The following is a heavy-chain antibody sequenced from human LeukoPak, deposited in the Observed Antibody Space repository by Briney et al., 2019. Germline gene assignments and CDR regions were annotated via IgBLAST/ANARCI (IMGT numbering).Heavy chain of an antibody. V-gene: IGHV4-38-2*02. CDR1: GYSISSGYY. Sequence: SETLSLTCTVSGYSISSGYYWGWIRQPPGKGLEWIGSIYHSGSTYYNPSLRSRVTISVDTSNNQFSLKLNSVTAADTAVYYCAAIQGSFDYWGQGTLVTVSS. J-gene: IGHJ4*02. D-gene: IGHD2-15*01. CDR3: AAIQGSFDY. CDR2: IYHSGST.